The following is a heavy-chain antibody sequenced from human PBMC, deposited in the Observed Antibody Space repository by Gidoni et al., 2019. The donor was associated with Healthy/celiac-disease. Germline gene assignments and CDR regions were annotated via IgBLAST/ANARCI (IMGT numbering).Heavy chain of an antibody. D-gene: IGHD3-22*01. J-gene: IGHJ4*02. V-gene: IGHV3-23*01. CDR3: AEDGGAMIVVVITTSGYFDY. Sequence: EVQLLESGGGLVQPGGSLRLSCAASGFTFSSYAMSWVRQAPGKGLEWVSAISGSGGSTYYADSLKGRLTISRDNSKNTLYLQMNSLRAEDTAVYYCAEDGGAMIVVVITTSGYFDYWGQGTLVTVSS. CDR1: GFTFSSYA. CDR2: ISGSGGST.